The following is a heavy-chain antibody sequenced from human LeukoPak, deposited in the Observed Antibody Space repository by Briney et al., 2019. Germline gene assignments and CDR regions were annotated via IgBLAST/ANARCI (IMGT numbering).Heavy chain of an antibody. CDR2: IYSGGST. V-gene: IGHV3-53*01. D-gene: IGHD2-21*02. CDR1: GFTVSSNY. Sequence: PGGSLRLSCAASGFTVSSNYMSWVRQAPGKGLEWVSVIYSGGSTYYADSVKGRFTISRDNSKNTLYLQMNSLRAEDTAVYYCAILPPYFGGDCYSRWGQGTLVTVSS. CDR3: AILPPYFGGDCYSR. J-gene: IGHJ4*02.